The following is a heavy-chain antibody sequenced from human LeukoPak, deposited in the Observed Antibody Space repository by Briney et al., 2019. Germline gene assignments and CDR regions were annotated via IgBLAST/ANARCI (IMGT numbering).Heavy chain of an antibody. CDR1: GFTFSSYG. CDR3: ARAGITGTNFDY. V-gene: IGHV3-13*01. Sequence: GGSLRLSCAASGFTFSSYGMHWVRQATGKGLEWVSAIGTAGDTYYPGSVKGRFTISRENAKNSLYLQMNSLRAGDTAVYYCARAGITGTNFDYWGQGTLVTVSS. D-gene: IGHD1-20*01. CDR2: IGTAGDT. J-gene: IGHJ4*02.